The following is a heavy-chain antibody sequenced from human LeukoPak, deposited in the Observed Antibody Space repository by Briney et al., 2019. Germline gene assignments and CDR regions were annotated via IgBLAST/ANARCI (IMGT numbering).Heavy chain of an antibody. D-gene: IGHD6-6*01. CDR3: ARGQLADAFDI. J-gene: IGHJ3*02. CDR2: IYYSGST. CDR1: GGSISSSSYY. V-gene: IGHV4-39*07. Sequence: SETLSLTCTVSGGSISSSSYYWGWIRQPPGKGLEWIGSIYYSGSTYYNPSLKSRVTISVDTSKNQFSLKLSSVTAADTALYYCARGQLADAFDIWGQGTMVTVSS.